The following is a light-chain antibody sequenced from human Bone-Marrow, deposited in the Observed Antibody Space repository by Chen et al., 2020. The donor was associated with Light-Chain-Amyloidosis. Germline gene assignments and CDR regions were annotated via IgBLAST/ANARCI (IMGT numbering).Light chain of an antibody. CDR1: DLPTKY. Sequence: SYELTQSPSVSVSPGRTARITCSGDDLPTKYAYWYQQKPGQAPVLVIHRDTERPSGIAERFSGSSAGKTATLASSGVQAEDEADYHCQSADSSGTYAVIFGGGTKLTVL. CDR3: QSADSSGTYAVI. J-gene: IGLJ2*01. CDR2: RDT. V-gene: IGLV3-25*03.